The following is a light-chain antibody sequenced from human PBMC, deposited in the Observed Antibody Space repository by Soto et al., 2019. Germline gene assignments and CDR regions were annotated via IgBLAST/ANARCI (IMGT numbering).Light chain of an antibody. CDR1: QSISGDY. CDR3: QQRNYWQVT. J-gene: IGKJ5*01. V-gene: IGKV3D-11*02. Sequence: EIVLTQSPATLSLSAGQRATLSCRASQSISGDYLAWYQQRAGQAPRLLIYDVSNRATGIPARFSGSGSGTDFTLTISSLEPEDFAIYYCQQRNYWQVTFGQGTRLEIK. CDR2: DVS.